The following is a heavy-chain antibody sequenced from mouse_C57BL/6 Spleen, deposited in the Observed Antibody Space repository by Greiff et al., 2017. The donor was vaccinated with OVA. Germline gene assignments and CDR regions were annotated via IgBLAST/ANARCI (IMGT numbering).Heavy chain of an antibody. CDR3: ARDEYSCYRYYAMDY. V-gene: IGHV1-52*01. D-gene: IGHD2-12*01. Sequence: QVQLQQPGAELVRPGSSVKLSCKASGYTFTSYWMNWVKQRPIQGLEWIGNIDPSDSETHYNQKFKDKDTLTVDNSSNTTYMQLSNLTSEYSAVYYCARDEYSCYRYYAMDYWGQGTSVTVSS. CDR1: GYTFTSYW. CDR2: IDPSDSET. J-gene: IGHJ4*01.